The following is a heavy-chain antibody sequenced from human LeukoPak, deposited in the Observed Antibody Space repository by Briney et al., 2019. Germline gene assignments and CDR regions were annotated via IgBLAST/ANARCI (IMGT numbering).Heavy chain of an antibody. Sequence: GRSLRLSCAASGFTFSSYGMHWVRQAPGKGLEWVAVISYDGNNKYYADSVKGRFTISRDNAKNSLYLQMNSLRAEDTAVYYCARGPPMVRGVIPTRATDYWGQGTLVTVSS. V-gene: IGHV3-30*03. J-gene: IGHJ4*02. CDR1: GFTFSSYG. CDR2: ISYDGNNK. CDR3: ARGPPMVRGVIPTRATDY. D-gene: IGHD3-10*01.